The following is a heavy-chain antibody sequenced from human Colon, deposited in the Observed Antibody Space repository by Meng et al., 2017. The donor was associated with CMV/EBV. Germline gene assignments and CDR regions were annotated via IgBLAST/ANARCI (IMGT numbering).Heavy chain of an antibody. CDR1: GDPISSGSHS. J-gene: IGHJ4*02. CDR3: ARDLTNKWFYY. Sequence: QPQESGPGLVKPAETLSLTCTASGDPISSGSHSWAWFRQPPGKRLEWIGSMYFSGIADYNPSLKSRVTISLHATQKQFSLRLTSVTAADSAVYFCARDLTNKWFYYWGQGTLVTASS. D-gene: IGHD1-26*01. CDR2: MYFSGIA. V-gene: IGHV4-39*07.